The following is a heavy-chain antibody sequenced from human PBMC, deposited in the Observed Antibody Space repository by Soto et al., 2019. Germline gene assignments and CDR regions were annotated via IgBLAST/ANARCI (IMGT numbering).Heavy chain of an antibody. V-gene: IGHV1-46*01. CDR3: ARGHSSTWYYFDY. CDR1: GYTFTSYY. D-gene: IGHD6-13*01. CDR2: INPSGGST. J-gene: IGHJ4*02. Sequence: ASVKVSCKASGYTFTSYYMHWVRQAPGQGLEWMGIINPSGGSTSYAQKFQGRVTISVDTSKSQFSLKLSSVTAADTAVYYCARGHSSTWYYFDYWGQGTLVTVSS.